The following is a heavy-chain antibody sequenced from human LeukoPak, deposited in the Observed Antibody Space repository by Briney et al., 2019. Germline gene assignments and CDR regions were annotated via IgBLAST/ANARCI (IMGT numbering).Heavy chain of an antibody. CDR1: GFTFSNYG. J-gene: IGHJ6*02. CDR2: ISYDESDK. D-gene: IGHD2-15*01. V-gene: IGHV3-30*18. Sequence: GGSLRLSCAASGFTFSNYGMHWGRQAPGKGLEGVAVISYDESDKYYADSVKGRFTISRDNSKNTLYLQMNSLRPEDTAVYYCAKGVVAATNAAYYGMDVWGQGTTVTVSS. CDR3: AKGVVAATNAAYYGMDV.